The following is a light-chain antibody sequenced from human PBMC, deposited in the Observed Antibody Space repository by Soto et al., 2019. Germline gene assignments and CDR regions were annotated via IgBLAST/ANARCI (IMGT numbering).Light chain of an antibody. CDR3: QQYYQWPSYT. V-gene: IGKV3-11*01. CDR1: QSVSSY. J-gene: IGKJ2*01. CDR2: DAS. Sequence: EIVLTQSPATLSLSPGERATLSRRASQSVSSYLAWYQQKPGQAPRLLIYDASTRATAIPARFSGSGSGTEFTLTINTLQPEDFAVYYCQQYYQWPSYTFGQGTKVDIK.